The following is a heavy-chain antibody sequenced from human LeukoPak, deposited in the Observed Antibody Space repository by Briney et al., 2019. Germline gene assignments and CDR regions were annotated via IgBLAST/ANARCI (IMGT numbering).Heavy chain of an antibody. D-gene: IGHD5-12*01. CDR2: INPDSGGT. CDR1: GYTFTAYY. V-gene: IGHV1-2*02. J-gene: IGHJ4*02. Sequence: GASVKVSCKVSGYTFTAYYMHWVRQAPGQGLEWMGWINPDSGGTRYAQKSQGRLILTRDTSISTVYMELSSLKSDDTAVYYCASVYNSGWYFDYWGQGALVTVSS. CDR3: ASVYNSGWYFDY.